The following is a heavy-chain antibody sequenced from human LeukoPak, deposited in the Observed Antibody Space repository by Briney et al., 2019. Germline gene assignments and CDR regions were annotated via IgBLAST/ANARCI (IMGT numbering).Heavy chain of an antibody. CDR2: INDSGGST. Sequence: GGSLRLSCAASGFAFSTYAMSWVRQAPGKGLQWVSVINDSGGSTYYADSVKGRFTISRDNSKNTLYLQMDSLRAEDTAVYYCARFITGTTSHFDYWGQGTLVTVSS. V-gene: IGHV3-23*01. CDR3: ARFITGTTSHFDY. J-gene: IGHJ4*02. CDR1: GFAFSTYA. D-gene: IGHD1-7*01.